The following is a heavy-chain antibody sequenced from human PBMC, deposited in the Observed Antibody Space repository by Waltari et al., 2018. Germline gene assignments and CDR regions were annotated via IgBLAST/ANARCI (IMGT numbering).Heavy chain of an antibody. CDR3: ARTVWFGELLKKGPDAFDI. CDR1: GGSFSGYY. CDR2: INHSGRT. J-gene: IGHJ3*02. Sequence: QVQLQQWGAGLLKPSETLSLTCAVYGGSFSGYYWSWIRQPPGKGLEWIGEINHSGRTNYNPSLKSRVTISVDTSKNQFSLKLSSVTAADTAVYYWARTVWFGELLKKGPDAFDIWGQGTMVTVSS. D-gene: IGHD3-10*01. V-gene: IGHV4-34*01.